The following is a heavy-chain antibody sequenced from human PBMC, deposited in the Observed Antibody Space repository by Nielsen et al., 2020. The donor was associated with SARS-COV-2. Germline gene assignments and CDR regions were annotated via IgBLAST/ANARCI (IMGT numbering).Heavy chain of an antibody. D-gene: IGHD3-16*01. V-gene: IGHV3-48*04. CDR3: ARVMITFGLAPPDAFDI. CDR2: ISSSSSTI. Sequence: GGSLRLSCAASGFTFSSYSMNWVRQAPGKGLEWVSYISSSSSTIYYADSVKGRFTISRDNAKNSLYLQMNSLRAEDTAVYYCARVMITFGLAPPDAFDIWGQGTMVTVSS. J-gene: IGHJ3*02. CDR1: GFTFSSYS.